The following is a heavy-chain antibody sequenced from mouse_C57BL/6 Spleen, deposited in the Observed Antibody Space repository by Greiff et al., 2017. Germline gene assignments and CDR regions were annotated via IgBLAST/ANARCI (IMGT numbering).Heavy chain of an antibody. CDR2: IYPGSGNT. CDR3: ARGDYDYGYFDV. J-gene: IGHJ1*03. CDR1: GYTFTDYY. D-gene: IGHD2-4*01. V-gene: IGHV1-76*01. Sequence: QVQLKESGAELVRPGASVKLSCKASGYTFTDYYINWVKQRPGQGLEWIARIYPGSGNTYYNEKFKGKATLTAEKSSSTAYMQLSSLTSEDSAVYFCARGDYDYGYFDVWGTGTTVTVSS.